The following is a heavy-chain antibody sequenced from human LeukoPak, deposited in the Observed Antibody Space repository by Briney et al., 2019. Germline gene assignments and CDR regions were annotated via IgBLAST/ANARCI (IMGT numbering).Heavy chain of an antibody. CDR2: IIPIFGTA. Sequence: GASVRVSCKASGGTFSSYAISWGRQAPGQGGEWMGGIIPIFGTANYAQKFQGRVTITADESTSTAYMELSSLRSEDTAVYYCARGYYYGSGSYSPLFDPGGQGTLATVSS. CDR1: GGTFSSYA. D-gene: IGHD3-10*01. CDR3: ARGYYYGSGSYSPLFDP. J-gene: IGHJ5*02. V-gene: IGHV1-69*01.